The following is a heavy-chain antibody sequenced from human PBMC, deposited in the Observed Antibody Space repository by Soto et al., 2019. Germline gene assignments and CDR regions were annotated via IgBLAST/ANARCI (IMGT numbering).Heavy chain of an antibody. CDR1: GFTVRTNY. D-gene: IGHD2-15*01. V-gene: IGHV3-66*01. J-gene: IGHJ4*02. CDR2: IHSGGDT. Sequence: GGSLRLSCAASGFTVRTNYMNWVRQAPGKGLEWVSIIHSGGDTYYADSVRGRFTISRDNSKNTLYLQMNSLRAEDTALYYCGRDPFGGTPGPDYWGQGTLVTVSS. CDR3: GRDPFGGTPGPDY.